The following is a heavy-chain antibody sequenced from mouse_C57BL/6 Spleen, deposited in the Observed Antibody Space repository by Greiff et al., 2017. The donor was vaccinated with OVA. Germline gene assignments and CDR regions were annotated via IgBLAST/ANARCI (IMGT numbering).Heavy chain of an antibody. Sequence: VQLQQSGPGLVQPSQSLSITCTVSGFSLTSYGVHWVRQSPGKGLEWLGVIWSGGSKDYNAAFISRLSISKDNSKSQVFFKMNSLQADDTAIYYCARGGYYAMDYWGQGTSVTVSS. J-gene: IGHJ4*01. CDR2: IWSGGSK. CDR1: GFSLTSYG. CDR3: ARGGYYAMDY. V-gene: IGHV2-2*01.